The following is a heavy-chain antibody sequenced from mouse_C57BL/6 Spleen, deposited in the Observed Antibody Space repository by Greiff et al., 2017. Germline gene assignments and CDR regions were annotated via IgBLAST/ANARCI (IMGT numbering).Heavy chain of an antibody. J-gene: IGHJ1*03. D-gene: IGHD2-4*01. CDR1: GFTFSSYT. V-gene: IGHV5-9*04. CDR3: ASDYDWYFEV. Sequence: DVQLVESGGGLVKPGGSLKLSCAASGFTFSSYTMSWVRQTPEKRLEWVATISGGGGDTYYPYSVKGRFTISRDNAKNTLYLQMSSLRSEDTAVYYCASDYDWYFEVWGTGTTVTVSS. CDR2: ISGGGGDT.